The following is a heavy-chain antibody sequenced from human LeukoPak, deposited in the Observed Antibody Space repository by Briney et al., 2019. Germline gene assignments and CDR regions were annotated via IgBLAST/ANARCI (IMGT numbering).Heavy chain of an antibody. Sequence: PGGSLRLSCAAAGFTFNIYTMTWVRQAPGEGLEWVSSIGSSSRYIYYEDSLKGRFTISRDNDNNSVYLQMNSLRAEDTAVYYCARKTYSSGHFDIWGQGTMVTVSS. J-gene: IGHJ3*02. CDR3: ARKTYSSGHFDI. CDR2: IGSSSRYI. CDR1: GFTFNIYT. D-gene: IGHD3-22*01. V-gene: IGHV3-21*04.